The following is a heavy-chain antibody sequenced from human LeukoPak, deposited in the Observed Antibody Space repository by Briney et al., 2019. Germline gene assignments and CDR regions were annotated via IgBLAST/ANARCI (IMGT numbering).Heavy chain of an antibody. CDR3: ARGYVAVADY. CDR1: GASFSGYY. D-gene: IGHD6-19*01. J-gene: IGHJ4*02. Sequence: PSETLSLTCAVYGASFSGYYWSWIRQPPGKGLEWIGEINHSGSTNYNPSLKSRVTISVDTSKNQFSLKLSSVTAADTAVYYCARGYVAVADYWGQGTLVTVSS. CDR2: INHSGST. V-gene: IGHV4-34*01.